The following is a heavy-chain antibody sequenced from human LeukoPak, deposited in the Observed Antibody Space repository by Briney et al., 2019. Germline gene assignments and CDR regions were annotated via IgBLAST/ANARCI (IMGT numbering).Heavy chain of an antibody. CDR2: IYYSGST. V-gene: IGHV4-38-2*02. D-gene: IGHD1-26*01. CDR1: GYSISTGYY. J-gene: IGHJ4*02. CDR3: ARDGGRLGATFN. Sequence: PSETLSLTCTVSGYSISTGYYWDWIRQPPGKGLEWIGYIYYSGSTNYNPSLKSRVTISVDTSKNQFSLKLSSVTAADTAVYYCARDGGRLGATFNWGQGTLVTVSS.